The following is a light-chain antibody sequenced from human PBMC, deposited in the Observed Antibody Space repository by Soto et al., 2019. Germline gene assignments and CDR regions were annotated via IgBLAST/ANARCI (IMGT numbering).Light chain of an antibody. Sequence: QSALTQPASVSGSPGQSITISCTGTSSDVGGYNYVSWYQQHPGKAPKLMIYDVSNRPSGVSTRFSGSKSGDTASLTISGLQAEDEADYYCSLYTTSSTVVFGGGTKLTVL. CDR2: DVS. V-gene: IGLV2-14*01. CDR1: SSDVGGYNY. J-gene: IGLJ2*01. CDR3: SLYTTSSTVV.